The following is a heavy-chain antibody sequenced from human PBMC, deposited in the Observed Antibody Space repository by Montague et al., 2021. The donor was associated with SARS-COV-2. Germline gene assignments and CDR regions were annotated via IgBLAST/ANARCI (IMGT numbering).Heavy chain of an antibody. D-gene: IGHD1-20*01. CDR2: ICYSGST. J-gene: IGHJ6*02. CDR3: ARDQGYNWNYYYYYGIDV. Sequence: SETLSLTCTVSGGSISSSSYYWGWIRQPPGKGLEWIGSICYSGSTYYNPSLKSRVTISVDTSKNQFSLKLSSVTAADTAVYYCARDQGYNWNYYYYYGIDVWGQGTTVTVSS. V-gene: IGHV4-39*07. CDR1: GGSISSSSYY.